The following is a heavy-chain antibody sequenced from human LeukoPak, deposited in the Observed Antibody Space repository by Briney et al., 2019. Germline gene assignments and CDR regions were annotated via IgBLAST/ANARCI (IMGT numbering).Heavy chain of an antibody. Sequence: SETLSLTCTVSGASISGYYWSWIRQPPGKGLEWIGYIHYSGNTKYNSSLKSRVTTSVDTSRSQFSLKLSSVTAADTAVYYYARGVGCSGGSCYSVYWLDPWGQGTLVTVSS. CDR2: IHYSGNT. V-gene: IGHV4-59*01. D-gene: IGHD2-15*01. CDR1: GASISGYY. J-gene: IGHJ5*02. CDR3: ARGVGCSGGSCYSVYWLDP.